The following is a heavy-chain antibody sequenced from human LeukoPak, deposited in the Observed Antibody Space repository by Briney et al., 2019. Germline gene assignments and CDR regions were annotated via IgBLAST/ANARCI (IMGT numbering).Heavy chain of an antibody. CDR2: IYYSGST. CDR1: GGSISSYY. D-gene: IGHD5-24*01. Sequence: PSETLSLTCTVSGGSISSYYWSWIRQPPGKGLEWIGYIYYSGSTYYNPSLKSRVTISVDTSKNQFSLKLSSVTAADTAVYYCARDGYNPIDYWGQGTLVTVSS. J-gene: IGHJ4*02. V-gene: IGHV4-59*12. CDR3: ARDGYNPIDY.